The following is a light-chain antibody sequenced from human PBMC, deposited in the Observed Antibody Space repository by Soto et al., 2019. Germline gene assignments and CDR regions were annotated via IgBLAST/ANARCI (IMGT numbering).Light chain of an antibody. V-gene: IGKV1-5*01. Sequence: DIQMTQSPSTLSASVGDRVTITCRASQNLDTWLAWYQQKPGKAPKVLIYDASNLESGVPSRFSGSGSGTEFTLTISSLQPDDSATYYCQQYNSWQLSFGGGTKVEI. CDR3: QQYNSWQLS. CDR2: DAS. J-gene: IGKJ4*01. CDR1: QNLDTW.